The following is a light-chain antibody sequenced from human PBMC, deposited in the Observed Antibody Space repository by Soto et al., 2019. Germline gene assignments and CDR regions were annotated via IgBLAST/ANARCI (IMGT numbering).Light chain of an antibody. CDR2: GAS. Sequence: EVVLTQSPGTLSLSPGERVTLSCRASQTVISFLAWYQQKPGQAPRLLIYGASTRAPGIPDRFSGSGSWTDFNLTISRLEPEDFAVYYCQQYGTSPPVTFGGGTKVEMK. V-gene: IGKV3-20*01. J-gene: IGKJ4*01. CDR1: QTVISF. CDR3: QQYGTSPPVT.